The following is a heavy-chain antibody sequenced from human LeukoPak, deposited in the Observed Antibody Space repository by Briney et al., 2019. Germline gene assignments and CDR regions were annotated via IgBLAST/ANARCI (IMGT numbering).Heavy chain of an antibody. CDR3: AKRDSPAAAGIGDDAFDI. D-gene: IGHD6-13*01. J-gene: IGHJ3*02. Sequence: GGSLRLSCAASGFTFSSYAMSWVRQAPGKGLEWVSAISGSGGSTYYADSVKGRFTISRDNSKNTLYLQMNSLRAEDTAVYYCAKRDSPAAAGIGDDAFDIWGQGTMVTVSS. CDR2: ISGSGGST. CDR1: GFTFSSYA. V-gene: IGHV3-23*01.